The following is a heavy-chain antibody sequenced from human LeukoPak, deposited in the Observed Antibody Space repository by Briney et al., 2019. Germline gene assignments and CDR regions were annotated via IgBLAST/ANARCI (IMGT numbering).Heavy chain of an antibody. V-gene: IGHV3-30*02. J-gene: IGHJ4*02. CDR1: GFTFSTYG. CDR2: IRYDGNNK. D-gene: IGHD5-12*01. Sequence: GGSLRLSCAASGFTFSTYGMHWVRQAPGKGLEWVSFIRYDGNNKYYGDSVKGRFTISRDNSKNTLYLQMNSLRAEDTAVYYCARDWESGYGYWGQGTLVTVSS. CDR3: ARDWESGYGY.